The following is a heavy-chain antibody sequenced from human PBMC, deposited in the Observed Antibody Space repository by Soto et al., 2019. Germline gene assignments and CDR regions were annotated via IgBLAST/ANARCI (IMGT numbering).Heavy chain of an antibody. Sequence: QVQLVQSGAEVKKPGSSVKVSCKASGGTFSSYAISWVRQAPGQGLEWMGGIIPIFGTANYAQKFQGRVTITADESTSTAYMELVILRCEDTAVYYCARDIVVVPAAIRGDYYYYGMAVWGQGTTVTVSS. V-gene: IGHV1-69*01. CDR3: ARDIVVVPAAIRGDYYYYGMAV. CDR2: IIPIFGTA. D-gene: IGHD2-2*02. CDR1: GGTFSSYA. J-gene: IGHJ6*02.